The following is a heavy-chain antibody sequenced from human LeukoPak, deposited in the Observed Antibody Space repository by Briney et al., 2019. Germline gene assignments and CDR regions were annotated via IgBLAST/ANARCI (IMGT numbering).Heavy chain of an antibody. V-gene: IGHV3-21*01. CDR1: GFTFSSYS. CDR3: ARTGLGLYSFDY. J-gene: IGHJ4*02. D-gene: IGHD3/OR15-3a*01. Sequence: PGGSLRLSCAASGFTFSSYSMNWVRQAPGRGLEWVSSISTSSSYIHYADSVKGRFTISRDNAKNSVYLQMNSLRLEDTAVYYCARTGLGLYSFDYWGQGTLVTVSS. CDR2: ISTSSSYI.